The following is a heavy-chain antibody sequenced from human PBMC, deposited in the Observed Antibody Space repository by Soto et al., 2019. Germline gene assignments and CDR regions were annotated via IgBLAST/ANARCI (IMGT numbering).Heavy chain of an antibody. CDR3: ARAANYDILTGRRGFDP. CDR1: GYTFTSYG. Sequence: ASVKVSCKASGYTFTSYGISWVRQAPGQGLEWMGWISAYNGNTNYAQKLQGRVTMTTDTSTSTAYMELRSLRSDDTAAYYCARAANYDILTGRRGFDPWGQGTLVTVSS. CDR2: ISAYNGNT. V-gene: IGHV1-18*04. J-gene: IGHJ5*02. D-gene: IGHD3-9*01.